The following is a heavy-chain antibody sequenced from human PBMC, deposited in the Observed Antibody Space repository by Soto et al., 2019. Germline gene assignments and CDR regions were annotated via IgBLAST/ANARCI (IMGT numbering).Heavy chain of an antibody. CDR3: TRATYSGSPIHH. CDR2: MGYSGYT. CDR1: FGPISNDY. D-gene: IGHD1-26*01. Sequence: SETLSLTCTFSFGPISNDYCSWFRQPPGQGLEWIGYMGYSGYTSYNPSLRSRVSISLDTSKNQFSLKLSSVTAADTALYYCTRATYSGSPIHHWGPGTLVTVS. J-gene: IGHJ5*02. V-gene: IGHV4-59*08.